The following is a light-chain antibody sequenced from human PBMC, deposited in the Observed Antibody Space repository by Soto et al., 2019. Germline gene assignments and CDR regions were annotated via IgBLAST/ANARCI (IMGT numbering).Light chain of an antibody. CDR2: EGS. Sequence: QSALTQPASVSGSPGQSITISCTGTSSDVGTYNLVSWYQHHPGKAPKLMIYEGSKRPSGVSNRFSGSKSGNTASLTISGLQAEDEADYYCCSYAGSSTYVFGTGPKVTVL. CDR3: CSYAGSSTYV. CDR1: SSDVGTYNL. V-gene: IGLV2-23*01. J-gene: IGLJ1*01.